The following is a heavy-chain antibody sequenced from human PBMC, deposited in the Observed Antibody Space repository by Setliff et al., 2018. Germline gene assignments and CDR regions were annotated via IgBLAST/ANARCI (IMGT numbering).Heavy chain of an antibody. CDR2: IIPIFGTA. J-gene: IGHJ4*02. CDR1: GGTFSSYA. D-gene: IGHD3-22*01. CDR3: ASDRPPYYYDSSGYYYSAGNFDY. V-gene: IGHV1-69*06. Sequence: SVKVSCKASGGTFSSYAISWVRQAPGQGLEWMGRIIPIFGTANYAQKFQGRVTITADKSTSTAYMELSSLRSEDTAVYYCASDRPPYYYDSSGYYYSAGNFDYWGQGTLVTVSS.